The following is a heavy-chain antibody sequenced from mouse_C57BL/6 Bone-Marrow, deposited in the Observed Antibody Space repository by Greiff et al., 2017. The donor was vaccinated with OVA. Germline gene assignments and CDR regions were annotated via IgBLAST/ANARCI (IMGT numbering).Heavy chain of an antibody. Sequence: EVQVVESGEGLVKPGGSLKLSCAASGFTFSSYAMSWVRQTPEKRLEWVAYISSGGDYIYYADTVKGRFTISRDNARNTLYLQMSSLKSEDTAMYYCTRGYYGSSYPFWYFDVWGTGTTVTVSS. CDR3: TRGYYGSSYPFWYFDV. D-gene: IGHD1-1*01. CDR2: ISSGGDYI. V-gene: IGHV5-9-1*02. J-gene: IGHJ1*03. CDR1: GFTFSSYA.